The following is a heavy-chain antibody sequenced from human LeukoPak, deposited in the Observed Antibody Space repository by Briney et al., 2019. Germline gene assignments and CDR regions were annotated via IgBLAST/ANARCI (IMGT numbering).Heavy chain of an antibody. J-gene: IGHJ6*03. CDR2: INSDGSST. CDR1: GFTFSSYW. V-gene: IGHV3-74*01. CDR3: ARADYYDSYYMDV. Sequence: SGGSLRLSCAASGFTFSSYWMHWVRQAPGKGLVWVSRINSDGSSTSYADSVKGRFTISRDNAKNTLYLQMNSLRAEDTAVYYCARADYYDSYYMDVWGKGTTVTISS.